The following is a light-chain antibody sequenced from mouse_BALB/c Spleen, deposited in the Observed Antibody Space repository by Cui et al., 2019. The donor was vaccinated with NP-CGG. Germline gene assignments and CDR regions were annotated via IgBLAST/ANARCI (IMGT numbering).Light chain of an antibody. J-gene: IGLJ1*01. V-gene: IGLV1*01. CDR3: ALWYSIHWV. CDR1: TGAVTTSNY. CDR2: GTN. Sequence: QAVVTQESALTTSPGETVTLTCRSSTGAVTTSNYANWVQEKPDHLFTGLIGGTNNRAPGVHARFSGSLIGDKAALTITGAQTEDEAIYFCALWYSIHWVFGGGTKLTVL.